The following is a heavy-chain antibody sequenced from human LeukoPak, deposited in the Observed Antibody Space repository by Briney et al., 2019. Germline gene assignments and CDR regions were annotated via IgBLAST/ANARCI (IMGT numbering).Heavy chain of an antibody. CDR2: IIPIFGTA. CDR1: GGTFSSYA. D-gene: IGHD3-3*01. Sequence: GASVKVSCKASGGTFSSYAISWVRQAPGQGLEWMGRIIPIFGTANYAQKFQGRVTITADKSTSTAYMELSSLRSEDTAVYYCARDDDLEWLFDYWGLGTLVTVSS. CDR3: ARDDDLEWLFDY. V-gene: IGHV1-69*06. J-gene: IGHJ4*02.